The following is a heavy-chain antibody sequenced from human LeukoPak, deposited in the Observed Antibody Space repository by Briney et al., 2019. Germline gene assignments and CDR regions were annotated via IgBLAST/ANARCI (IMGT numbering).Heavy chain of an antibody. V-gene: IGHV3-23*01. J-gene: IGHJ4*02. D-gene: IGHD6-19*01. CDR2: ISGSGGTS. CDR1: GFRLSTYA. Sequence: HPGGSLRLSCAASGFRLSTYAMSWVRHAPGKGLEWVSSISGSGGTSYYADSVKGRFTVSRDNSKNRLYLRMKSLRAEDTAVYYCAKDPQWVVHYNFDYWGQGALVTVSS. CDR3: AKDPQWVVHYNFDY.